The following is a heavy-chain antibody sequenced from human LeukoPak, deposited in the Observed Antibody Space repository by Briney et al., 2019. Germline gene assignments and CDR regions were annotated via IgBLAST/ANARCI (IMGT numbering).Heavy chain of an antibody. CDR2: IHYSGNT. CDR1: GGSISSSY. CDR3: ARDTVGSSSTFDY. J-gene: IGHJ4*02. D-gene: IGHD6-13*01. V-gene: IGHV4-59*01. Sequence: PSETLSFTCTVSGGSISSSYWSWIRQPPGKGLDWVGYIHYSGNTNSNPSLKSRVTMSVDTSNNQFSLKLTSVTAADTAVYYCARDTVGSSSTFDYWGQRTLVTVSS.